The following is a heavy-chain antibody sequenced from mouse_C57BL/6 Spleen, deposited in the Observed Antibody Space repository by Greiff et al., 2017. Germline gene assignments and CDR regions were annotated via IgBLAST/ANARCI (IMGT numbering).Heavy chain of an antibody. CDR3: AREDITTVVDWYFDV. Sequence: VKLMESGPELVKPGASVKISCKASGYAFSSSWMNWVKQRPGKGLEWIGRIYPGDGDTNYNGKIKGKATLTADKSYSTAYMKLSSLTSEDSAVYCCAREDITTVVDWYFDVWGTGTTVTVSS. J-gene: IGHJ1*03. V-gene: IGHV1-82*01. CDR1: GYAFSSSW. CDR2: IYPGDGDT. D-gene: IGHD1-1*01.